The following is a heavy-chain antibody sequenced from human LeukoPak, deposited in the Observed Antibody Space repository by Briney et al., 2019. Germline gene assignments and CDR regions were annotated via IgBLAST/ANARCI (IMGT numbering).Heavy chain of an antibody. J-gene: IGHJ4*02. CDR1: GVIVSSNY. CDR2: IYSGGST. D-gene: IGHD3-22*01. CDR3: AREGYYYDSSGYTYYFDY. V-gene: IGHV3-66*01. Sequence: PGGSLRLSCAASGVIVSSNYMSWVRQAPGKGLEWVSFIYSGGSTYYADSVKGRFTISRDNAKNTLYLQMNSLRAEDTAVYYCAREGYYYDSSGYTYYFDYWGQGTLVTVSS.